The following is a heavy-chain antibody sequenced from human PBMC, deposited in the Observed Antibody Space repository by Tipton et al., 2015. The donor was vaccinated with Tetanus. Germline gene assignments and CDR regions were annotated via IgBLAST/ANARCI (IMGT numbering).Heavy chain of an antibody. J-gene: IGHJ4*02. Sequence: GLVKPSQTLSLTCTVSGGSISSGDYYWSWIRQPPGKGLEWIGYIYYSGGTYYNPPLKSRVTISVDTSKSQFSLKLSSVTAADTAVYYCARSFRPRRITMVRGALGYFDYWGQGTLVTVSS. CDR1: GGSISSGDYY. D-gene: IGHD3-10*01. CDR3: ARSFRPRRITMVRGALGYFDY. CDR2: IYYSGGT. V-gene: IGHV4-30-4*01.